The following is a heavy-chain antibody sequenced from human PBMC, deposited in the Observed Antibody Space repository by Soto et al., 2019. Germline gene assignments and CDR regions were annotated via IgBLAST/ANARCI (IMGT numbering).Heavy chain of an antibody. CDR2: IYYSGST. D-gene: IGHD3-16*01. J-gene: IGHJ6*03. V-gene: IGHV4-39*01. Sequence: SETLSLTCTVSGGSISSSSYYWGWIRQPPGKGLEWIGTIYYSGSTYYNPSLKSRVTISVDTSKNQFSLKLSSVTAADTALYYCARHPLTWGNYYYYMDVWGKGTTVTVSS. CDR1: GGSISSSSYY. CDR3: ARHPLTWGNYYYYMDV.